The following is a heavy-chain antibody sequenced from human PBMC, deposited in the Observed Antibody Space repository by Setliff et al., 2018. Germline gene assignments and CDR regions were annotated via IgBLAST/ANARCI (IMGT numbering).Heavy chain of an antibody. CDR2: VSFFGSA. V-gene: IGHV4-34*01. D-gene: IGHD2-8*01. CDR1: GDSFSDYY. J-gene: IGHJ4*02. CDR3: ARDPGVHSGTWCLDS. Sequence: SETLSLTCAVYGDSFSDYYWSWIRQSPGKGLEWIGSVSFFGSAHYNPSLQSRGAISLDTSRNQFSLELSSVTAAGTAVYYCARDPGVHSGTWCLDSWGQGTQVTVSS.